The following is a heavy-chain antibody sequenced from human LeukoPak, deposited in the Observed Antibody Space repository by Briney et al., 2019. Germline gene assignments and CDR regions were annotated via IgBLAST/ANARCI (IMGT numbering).Heavy chain of an antibody. CDR2: IRSKAYGETA. CDR1: GFTFGDYA. J-gene: IGHJ4*02. CDR3: TRDRGAYNLYDY. V-gene: IGHV3-49*03. Sequence: SLRLSXTASGFTFGDYAMSWIRQAPGKGLEWVGFIRSKAYGETADYAASVKGRFTISRDDSKAIAYLQMNSLKTEDTAVYHCTRDRGAYNLYDYWGQGTLVTVSS. D-gene: IGHD1-1*01.